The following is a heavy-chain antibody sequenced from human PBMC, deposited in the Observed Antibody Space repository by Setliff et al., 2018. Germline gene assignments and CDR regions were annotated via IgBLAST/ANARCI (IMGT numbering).Heavy chain of an antibody. J-gene: IGHJ4*02. D-gene: IGHD2-15*01. Sequence: PGGSLRLSCAASGFTFSSYWMAWVRQAPGKGLEWVANINQDGGNKYHADSVKGRFTISRDNSKNTLYLQMNSLRPEDTAVYYCARTCSGSGCYAGLESWGQGTPVTVSS. CDR2: INQDGGNK. V-gene: IGHV3-7*03. CDR1: GFTFSSYW. CDR3: ARTCSGSGCYAGLES.